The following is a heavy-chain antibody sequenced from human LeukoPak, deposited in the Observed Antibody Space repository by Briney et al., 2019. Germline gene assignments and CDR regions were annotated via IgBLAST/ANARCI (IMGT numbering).Heavy chain of an antibody. CDR1: GGSISSYY. Sequence: SETLSLTCTVSGGSISSYYWSWIRQPAGKGLEWIGRIYTSGSTNYNPSLKSRVTMSVDASKNQFSLKLSSVTAADTAVYYCARDEYSSSSFDYWGQGTLVTVPS. V-gene: IGHV4-4*07. J-gene: IGHJ4*02. CDR2: IYTSGST. CDR3: ARDEYSSSSFDY. D-gene: IGHD6-6*01.